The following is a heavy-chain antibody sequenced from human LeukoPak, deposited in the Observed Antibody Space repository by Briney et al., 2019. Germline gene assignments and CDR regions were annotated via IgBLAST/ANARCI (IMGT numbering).Heavy chain of an antibody. CDR2: INHSGST. D-gene: IGHD2-2*02. Sequence: SETLSLTCAVYGGSFSGYYWSWLRQPPGKGLEWIGEINHSGSTNYNPSLKSRVTISVDTSKNQFSLKLSSVTAADTAVYYCARGIVVVPAAISYMDVWGKGTTVTVSS. CDR3: ARGIVVVPAAISYMDV. J-gene: IGHJ6*03. CDR1: GGSFSGYY. V-gene: IGHV4-34*01.